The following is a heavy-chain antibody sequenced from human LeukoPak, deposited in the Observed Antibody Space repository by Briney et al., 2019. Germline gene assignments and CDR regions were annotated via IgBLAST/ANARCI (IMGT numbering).Heavy chain of an antibody. J-gene: IGHJ3*02. CDR2: ISYDGSNK. CDR3: ARDFQGSGWYLVLAFDI. Sequence: PGGSLRLSCAASGFTFTSYAMHWVRQAPGKGLEWVAVISYDGSNKYYADSVMGRFTISRDNSKNTLYLQMNSLRAEDTAVYYCARDFQGSGWYLVLAFDIWGQGTMVTVSS. CDR1: GFTFTSYA. D-gene: IGHD6-19*01. V-gene: IGHV3-30*04.